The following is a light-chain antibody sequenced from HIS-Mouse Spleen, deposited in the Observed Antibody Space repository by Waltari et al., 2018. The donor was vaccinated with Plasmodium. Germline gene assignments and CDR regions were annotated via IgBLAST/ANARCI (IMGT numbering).Light chain of an antibody. CDR2: DAS. J-gene: IGKJ2*01. Sequence: EIVLTQSPATLSLSPGERATLSCRASQSVSSYLAWYQQKPGQAPRLLIDDASNRATGIPARFSGSGSGTDCTLTISSLEPEDFAVYYCQQRSNWYTFGQGTKLEIK. CDR1: QSVSSY. V-gene: IGKV3-11*01. CDR3: QQRSNWYT.